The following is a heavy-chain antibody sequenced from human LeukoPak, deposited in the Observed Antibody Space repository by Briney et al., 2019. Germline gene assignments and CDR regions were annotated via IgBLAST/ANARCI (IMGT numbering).Heavy chain of an antibody. V-gene: IGHV3-53*01. CDR2: IYSGGST. J-gene: IGHJ4*02. CDR3: ARSGYSYGSPLLLDY. D-gene: IGHD5-18*01. Sequence: PGGSLRLSCAASWFTVSSNYMSWVRQAPGKGLEWVSVIYSGGSTYYADSVKGRFTISRDNSKKTLYLQMNSLRAERTSMYYCARSGYSYGSPLLLDYWGQGTLVTVSS. CDR1: WFTVSSNY.